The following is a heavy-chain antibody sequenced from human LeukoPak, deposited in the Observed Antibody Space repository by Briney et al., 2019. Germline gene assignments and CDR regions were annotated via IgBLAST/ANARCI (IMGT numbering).Heavy chain of an antibody. CDR3: ARGIAAAGTTRTRPFYMDV. Sequence: PSETLSLTCAVYGGPFSGYYWSWIRQPPGKGLEWIGEINHSGSTNYNPSLKSRVTISVDTSKNQFSLKLSSVTAADTAVYYCARGIAAAGTTRTRPFYMDVWGKGTTVTVSS. J-gene: IGHJ6*03. CDR2: INHSGST. V-gene: IGHV4-34*01. D-gene: IGHD6-13*01. CDR1: GGPFSGYY.